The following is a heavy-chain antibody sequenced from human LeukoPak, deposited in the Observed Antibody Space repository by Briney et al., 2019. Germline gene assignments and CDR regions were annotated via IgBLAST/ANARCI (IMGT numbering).Heavy chain of an antibody. CDR2: ISAYNGNT. Sequence: ASVKVSCKASGYTFTSYGISWVRQAPGQGLEWMGWISAYNGNTNYAQKLQGRVTITADKSTSTAYMELSSLRSEDTAVYYCAREGGLDSSGYFDYWGQGTLVTVSS. CDR1: GYTFTSYG. CDR3: AREGGLDSSGYFDY. D-gene: IGHD3-22*01. J-gene: IGHJ4*02. V-gene: IGHV1-18*01.